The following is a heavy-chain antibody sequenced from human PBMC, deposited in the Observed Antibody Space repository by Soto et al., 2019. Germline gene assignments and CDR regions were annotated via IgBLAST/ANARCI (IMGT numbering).Heavy chain of an antibody. CDR1: GFTFSGFA. CDR2: ISSLNGGST. D-gene: IGHD2-2*02. J-gene: IGHJ3*02. V-gene: IGHV3-64D*06. Sequence: GGSLRLSCSASGFTFSGFAMHWVRQAPGKGLEYLSAISSLNGGSTYYADSVNGRFTISRDNSKNTLYLQMSSLRAEDTAVYYCVKALSARYNSAKAFDIWGQGTMVTVSS. CDR3: VKALSARYNSAKAFDI.